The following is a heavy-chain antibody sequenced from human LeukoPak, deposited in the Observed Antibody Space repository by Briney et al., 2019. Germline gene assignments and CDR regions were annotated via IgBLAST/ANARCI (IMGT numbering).Heavy chain of an antibody. CDR3: AKTLSSSWSDYYYYGMDV. CDR1: GFTFSSYG. D-gene: IGHD6-13*01. J-gene: IGHJ6*04. Sequence: GGTLRLSCAASGFTFSSYGMHWARQAPGRGLEEGAVISYDGSNKYYADSVKGRFTISRDNSKNTLYLQMNSLRAEDTAVYYCAKTLSSSWSDYYYYGMDVWGKGTPVTVSS. V-gene: IGHV3-30*18. CDR2: ISYDGSNK.